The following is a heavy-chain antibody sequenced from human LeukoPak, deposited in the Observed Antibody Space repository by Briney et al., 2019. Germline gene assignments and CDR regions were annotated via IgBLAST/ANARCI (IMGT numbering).Heavy chain of an antibody. D-gene: IGHD3-10*01. V-gene: IGHV4-4*07. CDR1: GGSISSYY. CDR2: IYTSGST. Sequence: SETLSLTCTVSGGSISSYYWSWIRQPAGKGLEWIGRIYTSGSTNYNPSLKSRVTMSVDTSKNQFSLKLSSVTAADTAVYYCARGQITMVRGVTVADAFDIWGQGTMVAVSS. CDR3: ARGQITMVRGVTVADAFDI. J-gene: IGHJ3*02.